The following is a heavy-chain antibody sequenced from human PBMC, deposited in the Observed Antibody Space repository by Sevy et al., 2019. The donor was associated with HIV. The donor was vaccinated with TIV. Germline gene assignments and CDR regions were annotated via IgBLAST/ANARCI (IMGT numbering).Heavy chain of an antibody. Sequence: SETLSLTCTVSGDSIISSHYSWGWIRQPPGKGLEWIGTFSYSGSAHYSPSLKSRVTISVDTSTNHFSLKLTSVTAADTSVYYCARLHPGEEAGGWFDPWGQGTLVTVSS. V-gene: IGHV4-39*02. J-gene: IGHJ5*02. CDR1: GDSIISSHYS. D-gene: IGHD3-16*01. CDR3: ARLHPGEEAGGWFDP. CDR2: FSYSGSA.